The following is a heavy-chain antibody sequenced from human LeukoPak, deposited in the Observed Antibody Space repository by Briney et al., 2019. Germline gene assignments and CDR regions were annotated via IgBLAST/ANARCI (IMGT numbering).Heavy chain of an antibody. Sequence: ASVKVSCKASGYTFTGYYMHWVRQAPGQGLEWMGWINPNSGGTNYAQKFQGRVTMTRDTSTSTAYMELSSLRSEDTAVYYCARVGRLRYFDWQPPLDYGMDVWGQGTTVTVSS. J-gene: IGHJ6*02. D-gene: IGHD3-9*01. V-gene: IGHV1-2*02. CDR1: GYTFTGYY. CDR3: ARVGRLRYFDWQPPLDYGMDV. CDR2: INPNSGGT.